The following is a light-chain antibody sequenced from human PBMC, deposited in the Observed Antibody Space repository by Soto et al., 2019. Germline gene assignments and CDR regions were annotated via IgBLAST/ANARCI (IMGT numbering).Light chain of an antibody. J-gene: IGKJ1*01. CDR1: RGIGNA. CDR2: SAS. V-gene: IGKV1-27*01. Sequence: DIQMTQSPSSLSASVGDRVTITCRPSRGIGNALAWYQQKPGTVPKLLIHSASTLQSGVPSRFSGSGSGTDFTLTISSLQPDDVASYYCQKYDSAPTFGPGTKVEIK. CDR3: QKYDSAPT.